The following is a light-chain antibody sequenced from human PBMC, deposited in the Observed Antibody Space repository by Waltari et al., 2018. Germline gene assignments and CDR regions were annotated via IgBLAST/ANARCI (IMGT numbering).Light chain of an antibody. J-gene: IGKJ4*01. V-gene: IGKV3-20*01. CDR2: GAS. Sequence: EIVLTQSPGPLSLSQGQIATLSCRASQSVSNSYLAWYQQKPCQAPKLLIYGASSRATGIPDRFSGSGSGTDFTLTISRLEPEDFAVYYCQQYGSSPRAFGGGTKVEIK. CDR1: QSVSNSY. CDR3: QQYGSSPRA.